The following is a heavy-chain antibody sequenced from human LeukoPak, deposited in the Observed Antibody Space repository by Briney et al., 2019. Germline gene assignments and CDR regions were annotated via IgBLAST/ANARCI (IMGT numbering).Heavy chain of an antibody. V-gene: IGHV3-30-3*01. CDR1: GFTFSSYA. CDR3: ANLVEMAPVDV. D-gene: IGHD5-24*01. CDR2: ISYDGSNK. Sequence: GGSLRLSCAASGFTFSSYAMHWVRQAPGKGLEWVAVISYDGSNKYYADSVKGRFTISRDNSKNTLYLQMNSLRAEDTAVYYCANLVEMAPVDVWGQGTTVTVSS. J-gene: IGHJ6*02.